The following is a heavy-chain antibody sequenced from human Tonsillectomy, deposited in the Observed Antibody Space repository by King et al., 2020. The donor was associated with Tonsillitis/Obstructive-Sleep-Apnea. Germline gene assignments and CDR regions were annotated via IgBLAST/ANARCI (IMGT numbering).Heavy chain of an antibody. Sequence: VQLQESGPGLVKPSQTLSLTCTVSGGSITSGGNYWGWVRPHPGKGLEWIGHIYHSGNNYYNPSLKSRITMSVDASENQFSLKLTSVTAADTAVYYCVRVTGKVPIFDYWGQGTLVTVSS. D-gene: IGHD3-9*01. CDR2: IYHSGNN. J-gene: IGHJ4*02. V-gene: IGHV4-31*03. CDR3: VRVTGKVPIFDY. CDR1: GGSITSGGNY.